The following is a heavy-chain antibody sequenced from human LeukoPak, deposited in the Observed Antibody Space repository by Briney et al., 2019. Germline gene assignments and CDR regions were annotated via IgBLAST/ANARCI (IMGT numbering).Heavy chain of an antibody. J-gene: IGHJ4*02. V-gene: IGHV1-69*02. CDR1: GGTFSSYT. CDR3: ARRYCTNGVCYYDY. D-gene: IGHD2-8*01. Sequence: GASVKVSCKASGGTFSSYTISWVRQAPGQGLEWMGRIIPILGIANYAQKFQGRATITADKSTSTAYMELSSLRSEDTAVYYCARRYCTNGVCYYDYWGQGTLVTVSS. CDR2: IIPILGIA.